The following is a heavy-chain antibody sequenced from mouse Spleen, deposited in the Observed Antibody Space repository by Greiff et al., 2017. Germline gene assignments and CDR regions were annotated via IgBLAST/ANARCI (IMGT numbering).Heavy chain of an antibody. Sequence: VQVVESGPGLVQPSQSLSITCTVSGFSLTSYGVHWVRQSPGKGLEWLGVIWSGGSTDYNAAFISRLSISKDNSKSQVFFKMNSLQANDTAIYYCARKELRPHYYAMDYWGQGTSVTVSS. CDR2: IWSGGST. CDR1: GFSLTSYG. J-gene: IGHJ4*01. V-gene: IGHV2-2*02. CDR3: ARKELRPHYYAMDY. D-gene: IGHD2-12*01.